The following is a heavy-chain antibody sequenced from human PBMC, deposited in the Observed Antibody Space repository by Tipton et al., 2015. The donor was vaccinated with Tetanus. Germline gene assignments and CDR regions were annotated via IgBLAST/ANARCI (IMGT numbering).Heavy chain of an antibody. CDR3: AKDRSFALVNALDM. CDR2: INGGGGST. Sequence: SLRLSCAASGFNFGSYAMNWVRQAPGMGLEWVSDINGGGGSTHYADSVKGRFTISRDNSKNTAYLQMNSLRVEDTVLYYCAKDRSFALVNALDMWGPGTLVTVS. J-gene: IGHJ3*02. D-gene: IGHD3/OR15-3a*01. CDR1: GFNFGSYA. V-gene: IGHV3-23*01.